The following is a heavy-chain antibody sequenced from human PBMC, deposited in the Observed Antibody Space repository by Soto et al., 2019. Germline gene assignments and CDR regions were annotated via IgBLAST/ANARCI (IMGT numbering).Heavy chain of an antibody. CDR1: GGSISSSSYY. CDR2: IYYSGTT. J-gene: IGHJ4*02. V-gene: IGHV4-39*01. Sequence: QLQLQESGPGLVKPSETLSLTCSLSGGSISSSSYYWGWIRQPPGKGLEWIGNIYYSGTTYYNPSLKSRVTISVDMSKNQFSLKLSSVTAADTAMYYCARCYYDSSGFDSWGQGTLVTVSS. CDR3: ARCYYDSSGFDS. D-gene: IGHD3-22*01.